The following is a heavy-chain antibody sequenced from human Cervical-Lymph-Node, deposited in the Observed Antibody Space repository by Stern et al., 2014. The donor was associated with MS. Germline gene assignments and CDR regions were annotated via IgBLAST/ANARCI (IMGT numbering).Heavy chain of an antibody. J-gene: IGHJ3*02. CDR1: GGSISSGGYS. CDR3: ARSSTVTPNAFDI. D-gene: IGHD4-17*01. CDR2: IYHRWNT. Sequence: QVQLQESGSGLVKPSQTLSLTCAVSGGSISSGGYSWSWIRQPPGKGREWIVYIYHRWNTYYNPSLKSRFTISVERSKNQFSLKLSSVTAADTAVYYCARSSTVTPNAFDIWGQGTMVTVSS. V-gene: IGHV4-30-2*01.